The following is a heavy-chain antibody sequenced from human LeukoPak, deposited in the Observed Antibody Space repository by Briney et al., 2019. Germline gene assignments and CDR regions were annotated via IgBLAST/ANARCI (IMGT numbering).Heavy chain of an antibody. CDR1: GFSFSSYS. CDR2: LSSSSSYI. CDR3: ARGSAAAAGNNWFDP. Sequence: GGSLRLSCAASGFSFSSYSMNWVRQAPGEELEWVSSLSSSSSYIDYADSVKGRFTVSRDNAKNSLYLQMNSLRAEDTAVYFCARGSAAAAGNNWFDPWGQGTLVTVSS. J-gene: IGHJ5*02. D-gene: IGHD6-13*01. V-gene: IGHV3-21*01.